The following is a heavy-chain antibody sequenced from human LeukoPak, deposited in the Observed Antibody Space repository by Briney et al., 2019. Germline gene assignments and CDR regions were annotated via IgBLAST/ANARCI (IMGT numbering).Heavy chain of an antibody. CDR1: GYSFTRYW. D-gene: IGHD6-13*01. CDR2: IYPGDSDT. J-gene: IGHJ5*02. CDR3: AASTAADNCFDP. Sequence: GESLKISCKGSGYSFTRYWIGWVRRTPGKGLECMGIIYPGDSDTRYSPSFQGQVTISADKSISTAYLQWSSLKASDTAMYYCAASTAADNCFDPWGQGTLVTVSS. V-gene: IGHV5-51*01.